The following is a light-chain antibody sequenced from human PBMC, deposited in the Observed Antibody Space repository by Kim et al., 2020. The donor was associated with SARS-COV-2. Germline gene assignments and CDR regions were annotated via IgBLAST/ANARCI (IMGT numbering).Light chain of an antibody. V-gene: IGKV2-30*01. CDR1: QSFVYSDGNTY. J-gene: IGKJ3*01. CDR3: MQGTHWPFT. CDR2: KVS. Sequence: PASISCRSSQSFVYSDGNTYLNWFHQRPGQSPRRLIYKVSYRDSGVPDRCSGSGSGTDFTLQISRVEAEDVGVYYCMQGTHWPFTFGPGTKVDIK.